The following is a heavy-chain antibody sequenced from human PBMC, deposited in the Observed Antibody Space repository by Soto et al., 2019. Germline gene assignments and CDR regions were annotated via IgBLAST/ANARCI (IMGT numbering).Heavy chain of an antibody. CDR3: ARHATWNRLTSHFDN. Sequence: QLQLQESGPGLVKPSETLSLTCTVSGGSINSNSFYWGWIRQSPGKGLEWVGSFSSSASAYYSPSLKSRLTIDGDTSKNQFSLRLTSVTAADAAIYYCARHATWNRLTSHFDNWGQGTLVSVSS. J-gene: IGHJ4*02. D-gene: IGHD1-1*01. CDR1: GGSINSNSFY. V-gene: IGHV4-39*01. CDR2: FSSSASA.